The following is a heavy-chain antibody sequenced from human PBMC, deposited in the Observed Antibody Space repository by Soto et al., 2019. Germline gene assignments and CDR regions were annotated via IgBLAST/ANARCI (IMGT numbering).Heavy chain of an antibody. CDR3: ASPYSSSSQADY. CDR1: GGSISSSSYY. J-gene: IGHJ4*02. D-gene: IGHD6-6*01. V-gene: IGHV4-39*01. Sequence: QLQLQESGPGLVKPSETLSLTCTVSGGSISSSSYYWGWIRQPPGKGLEWIGSIYYSGSTYYNPSLKSRVTISVDTSKNQFSLKLSSVTAADTAVYYCASPYSSSSQADYWGQGTLVTVSS. CDR2: IYYSGST.